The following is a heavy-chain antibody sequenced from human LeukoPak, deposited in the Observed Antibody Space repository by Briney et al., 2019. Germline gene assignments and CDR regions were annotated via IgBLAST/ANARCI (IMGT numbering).Heavy chain of an antibody. Sequence: NPSETLSLTCTVSGGSISRYYRSWIRQPPGKGLEWIGYIYYSGSTNYNPSLKSRVTISVDTSKNQFSLKLSSVTAADTAVYYCARVAGSYYDFWSGYPDYWGQGTLVTVSS. D-gene: IGHD3-3*01. CDR2: IYYSGST. V-gene: IGHV4-59*12. CDR1: GGSISRYY. CDR3: ARVAGSYYDFWSGYPDY. J-gene: IGHJ4*02.